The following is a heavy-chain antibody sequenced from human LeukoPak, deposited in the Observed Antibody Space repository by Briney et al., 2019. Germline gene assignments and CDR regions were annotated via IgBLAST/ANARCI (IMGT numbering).Heavy chain of an antibody. V-gene: IGHV4-39*07. Sequence: PSETLSLTCTVSGGSISSSSYYWGWIRQPPGKGLEWIGSIYYSGSTYYNPSLKSRVTISVDTSKNQFSLKLSSVTAADTAVYYCARGFVKFKLWFGELAQYNWFDPWGQGTLVTVSS. J-gene: IGHJ5*02. CDR3: ARGFVKFKLWFGELAQYNWFDP. D-gene: IGHD3-10*01. CDR1: GGSISSSSYY. CDR2: IYYSGST.